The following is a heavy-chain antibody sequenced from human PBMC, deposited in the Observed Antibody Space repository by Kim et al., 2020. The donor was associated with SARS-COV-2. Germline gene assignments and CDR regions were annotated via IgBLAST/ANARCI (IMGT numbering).Heavy chain of an antibody. CDR3: ARDSRGSGSYWYYYGMDV. D-gene: IGHD3-10*01. Sequence: KGRFTISRDNAKNSLYLQMNSLRDEDTAVYYCARDSRGSGSYWYYYGMDVWGQGTTVTVSS. J-gene: IGHJ6*02. V-gene: IGHV3-48*02.